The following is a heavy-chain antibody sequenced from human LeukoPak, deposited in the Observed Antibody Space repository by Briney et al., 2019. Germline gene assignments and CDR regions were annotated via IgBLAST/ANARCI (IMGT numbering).Heavy chain of an antibody. J-gene: IGHJ6*02. CDR3: AREGYYSGMDV. Sequence: PGGSLRLSCAASGFTFSSYAMSWVRQAPGKGLEWVSAISGSGDSTYFADSAKGRFTISRDNAKNSLYLQMNSLRAEDTAVYYCAREGYYSGMDVWGQGTTVTVSS. V-gene: IGHV3-23*01. CDR1: GFTFSSYA. CDR2: ISGSGDST.